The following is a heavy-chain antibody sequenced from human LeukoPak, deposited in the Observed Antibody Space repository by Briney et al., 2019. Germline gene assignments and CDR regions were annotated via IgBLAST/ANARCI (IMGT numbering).Heavy chain of an antibody. J-gene: IGHJ4*02. V-gene: IGHV4-34*01. Sequence: SETLSLTCAVYGGSFSGYYWSRIRQPPGKGLEWIGEINHSGSTNYNPSLKSRVTISVDTSKNQFSLKLSSVTAADTAVYYCVTYYYDSSGYYYFDYWGQGTLVTVSS. CDR2: INHSGST. D-gene: IGHD3-22*01. CDR1: GGSFSGYY. CDR3: VTYYYDSSGYYYFDY.